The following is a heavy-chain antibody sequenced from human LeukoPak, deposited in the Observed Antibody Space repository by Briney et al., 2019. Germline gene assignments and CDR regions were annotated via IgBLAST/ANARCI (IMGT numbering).Heavy chain of an antibody. Sequence: GGSLRLSCAASGFTFSTYGMHWVRQAPGKGLEWGAVISYDGSNKYYADSVKGRFTISRDNSKNTLYLQMNSLRAEDTAVYYCAKDLNGLLWFGELLTSPFDYWGQGTLVTVSS. V-gene: IGHV3-30*18. CDR1: GFTFSTYG. D-gene: IGHD3-10*01. CDR3: AKDLNGLLWFGELLTSPFDY. J-gene: IGHJ4*02. CDR2: ISYDGSNK.